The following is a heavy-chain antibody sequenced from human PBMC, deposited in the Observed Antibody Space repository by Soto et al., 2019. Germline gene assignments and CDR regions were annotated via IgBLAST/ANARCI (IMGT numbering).Heavy chain of an antibody. CDR3: ASGDSSGYYDLNY. V-gene: IGHV1-18*01. J-gene: IGHJ4*02. CDR1: GYTFTSSG. D-gene: IGHD3-22*01. Sequence: ASVKVSCKTSGYTFTSSGISWVRQAPGQGLEWMGWINAYNGNTNYAQKLQGRVTMTTHTSTSTAYMELRGLRSDDTAVYYCASGDSSGYYDLNYWGQGTLVTVSS. CDR2: INAYNGNT.